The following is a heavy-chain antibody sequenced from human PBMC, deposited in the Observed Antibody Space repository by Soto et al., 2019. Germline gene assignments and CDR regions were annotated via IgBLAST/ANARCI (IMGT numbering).Heavy chain of an antibody. Sequence: ASETLSLTCAVYGGSFSGYYWSWIRQPPGKGLEWIGEINHSGSTNYNPSLKSRVTISVDTSKNQFSLKLSSVTAADTAVYYCARDVGYSSSWRGYYYYYCGMDVWGQGTTVTAP. V-gene: IGHV4-34*01. D-gene: IGHD6-13*01. CDR1: GGSFSGYY. CDR3: ARDVGYSSSWRGYYYYYCGMDV. J-gene: IGHJ6*02. CDR2: INHSGST.